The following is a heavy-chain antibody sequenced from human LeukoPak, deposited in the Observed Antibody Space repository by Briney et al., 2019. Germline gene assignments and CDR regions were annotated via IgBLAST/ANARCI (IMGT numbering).Heavy chain of an antibody. V-gene: IGHV3-23*01. D-gene: IGHD3-22*01. CDR2: IVGSGPST. Sequence: GASLRLSCAASGFAFNNYLMSWVRQAPGKGLEWVSTIVGSGPSTYYADSLKGRFTISRDTFKNTLYLQMNSLRAEDTARYFCVKRSYPESGGYPFDCWGQGTLVTVSS. CDR3: VKRSYPESGGYPFDC. CDR1: GFAFNNYL. J-gene: IGHJ4*02.